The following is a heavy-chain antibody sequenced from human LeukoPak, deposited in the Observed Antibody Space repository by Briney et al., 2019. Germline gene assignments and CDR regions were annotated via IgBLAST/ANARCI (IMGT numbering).Heavy chain of an antibody. J-gene: IGHJ5*02. CDR1: GGSFSGYY. V-gene: IGHV4-34*01. Sequence: SETLSLTCAVYGGSFSGYYWSWIRQPPGKGLEWIGEINHSGSTNYNPSLKSRVTISVDTSKNQFSLKLSSVTAADTAVYHCARDGARGVIKGFDPWGQGTLVTVSS. CDR3: ARDGARGVIKGFDP. CDR2: INHSGST. D-gene: IGHD3-10*01.